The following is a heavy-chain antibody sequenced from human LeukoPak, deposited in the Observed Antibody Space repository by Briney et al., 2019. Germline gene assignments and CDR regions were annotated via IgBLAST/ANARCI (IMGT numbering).Heavy chain of an antibody. J-gene: IGHJ4*02. Sequence: SETLSLTCAVSGGSISSGGYSWSWIRQPPGKGLEWIGYIYHSGSTYYNPSLKSRVTISVDRSKNQFSLKLTSVTAADTAVYYCARDHSSSWAPFDYWGQGTLVTVSS. V-gene: IGHV4-30-2*01. CDR3: ARDHSSSWAPFDY. D-gene: IGHD6-13*01. CDR2: IYHSGST. CDR1: GGSISSGGYS.